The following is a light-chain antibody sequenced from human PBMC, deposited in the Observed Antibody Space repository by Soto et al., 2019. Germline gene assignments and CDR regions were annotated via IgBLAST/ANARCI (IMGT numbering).Light chain of an antibody. Sequence: QAVVTQPPSVSGAPGQRVVISCTGTSSNIGAGFDVQWFQQLPGAAPKVVIYANTNRPSGVPDRFSGSKSGTSASLAITGLQVEDEADYYCQSYDTSLSGSVFGGGTKLTVL. J-gene: IGLJ2*01. CDR3: QSYDTSLSGSV. CDR2: ANT. CDR1: SSNIGAGFD. V-gene: IGLV1-40*01.